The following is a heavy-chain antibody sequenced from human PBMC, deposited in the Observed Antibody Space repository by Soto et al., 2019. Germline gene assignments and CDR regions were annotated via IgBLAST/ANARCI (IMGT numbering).Heavy chain of an antibody. J-gene: IGHJ4*02. CDR3: ARGGIHFYDSSGHAFDY. Sequence: QVQLVQSGAEVKKPGSSVKVSCKASGDTFDIYGFNWARQAPGQGLEWMGTIIPIFGTADYAPKFEGRVSITADKSTSTAYMELRSLTAEDTAMYYCARGGIHFYDSSGHAFDYWGPGTLITVSS. CDR1: GDTFDIYG. D-gene: IGHD3-22*01. V-gene: IGHV1-69*06. CDR2: IIPIFGTA.